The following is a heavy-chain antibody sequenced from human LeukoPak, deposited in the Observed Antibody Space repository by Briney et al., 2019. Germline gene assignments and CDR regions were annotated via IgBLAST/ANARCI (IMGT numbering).Heavy chain of an antibody. D-gene: IGHD6-19*01. Sequence: SQTLSLTCDISGDSVSGNIVAWNWIRQSPSRGPEWLGRTNYRSKWYNDYAVSVRGRITINPDTSKNRFSLQLDSVTPEDTAVYYCARGSSGSFDYWGQGTLVTVSS. CDR3: ARGSSGSFDY. CDR1: GDSVSGNIVA. J-gene: IGHJ4*02. V-gene: IGHV6-1*01. CDR2: TNYRSKWYN.